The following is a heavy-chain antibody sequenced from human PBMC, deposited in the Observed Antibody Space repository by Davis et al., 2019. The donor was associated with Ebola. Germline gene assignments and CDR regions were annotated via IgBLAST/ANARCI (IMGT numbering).Heavy chain of an antibody. J-gene: IGHJ6*03. D-gene: IGHD3-3*01. CDR1: GGTFSGSA. Sequence: SVKVSCKASGGTFSGSAISWVRQAPGQGLEWMGGIVPVFKTANYAQKLQGRVTMTTDTSTGTAYMELRNLRSDDTAVYYCARRNSDFWSGYYPNYYMDVWGKGTTVTVSS. CDR2: IVPVFKTA. V-gene: IGHV1-69*05. CDR3: ARRNSDFWSGYYPNYYMDV.